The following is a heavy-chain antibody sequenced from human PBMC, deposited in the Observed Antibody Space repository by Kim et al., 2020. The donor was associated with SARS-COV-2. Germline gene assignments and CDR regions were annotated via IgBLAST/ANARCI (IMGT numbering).Heavy chain of an antibody. V-gene: IGHV4-39*01. Sequence: SETLSFTCTVSGGSISSSSYYWGWIRQPPGKGLEWIGSIYYSGSTYYNPSLKSRVTISVDTSKNQFSLKLSSVTAADTAVYYCQSHSSDNWFDPWGQGTLVTVSS. CDR3: QSHSSDNWFDP. CDR1: GGSISSSSYY. CDR2: IYYSGST. J-gene: IGHJ5*02. D-gene: IGHD3-10*01.